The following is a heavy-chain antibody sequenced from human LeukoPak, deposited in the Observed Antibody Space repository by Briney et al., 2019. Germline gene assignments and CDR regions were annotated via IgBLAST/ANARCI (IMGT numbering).Heavy chain of an antibody. CDR3: ARVAATLSLDYYYYMDV. Sequence: GASVTVSCTASGGTFSSYAISWVRQAPGQGLEWMGGIIPIFGTANYAQKFQGRVTITTDESTSTAYMELSSLRSEDTAVYYCARVAATLSLDYYYYMDVWGKGTTVTVSS. J-gene: IGHJ6*03. D-gene: IGHD2-15*01. V-gene: IGHV1-69*05. CDR1: GGTFSSYA. CDR2: IIPIFGTA.